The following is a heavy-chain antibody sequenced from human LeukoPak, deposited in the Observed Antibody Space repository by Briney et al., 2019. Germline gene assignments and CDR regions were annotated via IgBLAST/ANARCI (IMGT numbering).Heavy chain of an antibody. V-gene: IGHV4-59*08. D-gene: IGHD2-21*02. J-gene: IGHJ2*01. CDR1: GGSISSYY. Sequence: PSETLSLTCTVSGGSISSYYWSWIRQPPGKGLEWIGYIYYSGSTNYNPSLKSRVTISVDTSKNQFSLKLSSVTAADTAVYYCARRASVVTAKTAWYFDLWGRGTLVTVSS. CDR3: ARRASVVTAKTAWYFDL. CDR2: IYYSGST.